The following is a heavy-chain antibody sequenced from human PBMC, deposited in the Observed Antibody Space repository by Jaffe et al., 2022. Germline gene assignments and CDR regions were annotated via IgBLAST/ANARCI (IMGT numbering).Heavy chain of an antibody. V-gene: IGHV1-69*08. CDR3: AREHTTVNLCVAFDI. CDR1: GGTFSSYT. J-gene: IGHJ3*02. Sequence: QVQLVQSGAEVKKPGSSVKVSCKASGGTFSSYTISWVRQAPGQGLEWMGRIIPILGIANYAQKFQGRVTITADKSTSTAYMELSSLRSEDTAVYYCAREHTTVNLCVAFDIWGQGTMVTVSS. CDR2: IIPILGIA. D-gene: IGHD4-17*01.